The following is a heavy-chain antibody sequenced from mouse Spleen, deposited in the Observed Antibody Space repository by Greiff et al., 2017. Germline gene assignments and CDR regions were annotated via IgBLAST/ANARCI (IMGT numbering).Heavy chain of an antibody. CDR1: GYAFSSSW. D-gene: IGHD1-1*01. J-gene: IGHJ1*01. CDR3: ARDGSSPLYWYFDV. Sequence: VQLQESGPELVKPGASVKISCKASGYAFSSSWMNWVKQRPGKGLEWIGRIYPGDGDTNYNGKFKGKATLTADKSSSTAYMQLSSLTSEDSAVYFCARDGSSPLYWYFDVWGAGTTVTVSS. CDR2: IYPGDGDT. V-gene: IGHV1-82*01.